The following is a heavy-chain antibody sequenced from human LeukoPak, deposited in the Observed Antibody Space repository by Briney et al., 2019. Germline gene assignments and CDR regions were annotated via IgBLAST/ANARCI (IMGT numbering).Heavy chain of an antibody. J-gene: IGHJ4*02. CDR3: ARRRYGFDY. V-gene: IGHV5-51*01. D-gene: IGHD3-10*01. CDR1: GYSFTSYW. Sequence: GESLKISCKGSGYSFTSYWIGWVRQMPGKGLERMGIIYPGDSDTRYSPSFQGQVAIPAGKSISPAYLQWSSLKATDTAMYYCARRRYGFDYWGQGTLVTVSS. CDR2: IYPGDSDT.